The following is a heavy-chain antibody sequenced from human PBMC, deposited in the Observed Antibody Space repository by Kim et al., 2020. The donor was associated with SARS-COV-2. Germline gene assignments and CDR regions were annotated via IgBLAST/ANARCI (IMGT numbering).Heavy chain of an antibody. CDR2: KWYN. Sequence: KWYNDDAVSVKSQITINPDTSKNQFSLQLNSVTPEDTAVYYCARGGDFDYWGQGTLVTVSS. CDR3: ARGGDFDY. V-gene: IGHV6-1*01. J-gene: IGHJ4*02. D-gene: IGHD3-16*01.